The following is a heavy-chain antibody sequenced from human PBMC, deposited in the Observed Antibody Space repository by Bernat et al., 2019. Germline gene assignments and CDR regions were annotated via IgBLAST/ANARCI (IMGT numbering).Heavy chain of an antibody. V-gene: IGHV2-70*15. D-gene: IGHD3-9*01. CDR3: ERQSPDYDILTGYFESGAFDI. J-gene: IGHJ3*02. CDR1: GFSLSTSGMC. Sequence: QVTLRESGPALVKPTQTLTLTCTFSGFSLSTSGMCVSWIRQPPGKALEWLARIDWDDDKYYSTSLKTRLTISKDTSKNQVVLTMTNMDPVDTATYYCERQSPDYDILTGYFESGAFDIWGQGTMVTVSS. CDR2: IDWDDDK.